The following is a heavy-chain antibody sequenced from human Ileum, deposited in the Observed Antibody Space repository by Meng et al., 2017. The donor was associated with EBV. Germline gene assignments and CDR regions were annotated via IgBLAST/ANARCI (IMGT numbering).Heavy chain of an antibody. CDR3: ARVGARGGSCYY. Sequence: KTPAAAKRFCVTASGYTFTCYGTSWVRPAPGQGREWMGWISAYNGNTNYAQKLQGRVTMTTDTSTSTAYMELRSLRSDDTAVYYCARVGARGGSCYYWGQGTLVTVSS. D-gene: IGHD2-15*01. CDR2: ISAYNGNT. CDR1: GYTFTCYG. V-gene: IGHV1-18*01. J-gene: IGHJ4*02.